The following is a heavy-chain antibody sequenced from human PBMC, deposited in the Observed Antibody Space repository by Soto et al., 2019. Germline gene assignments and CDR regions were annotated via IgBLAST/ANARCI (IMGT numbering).Heavy chain of an antibody. Sequence: GGSLRLSCAASGFTFSSYSMNWVRQAPGKGLEWVSYISSSSTTKYYADSVKGRFTISRDNAKNSLYLQMNSLRAEDTAVYYCARANFEYSNHEYHFAYWGQGTLVTVSS. CDR3: ARANFEYSNHEYHFAY. V-gene: IGHV3-48*01. CDR1: GFTFSSYS. J-gene: IGHJ4*02. D-gene: IGHD4-4*01. CDR2: ISSSSTTK.